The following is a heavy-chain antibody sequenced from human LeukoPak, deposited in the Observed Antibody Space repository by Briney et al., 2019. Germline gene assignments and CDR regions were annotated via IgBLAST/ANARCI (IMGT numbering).Heavy chain of an antibody. CDR1: GFTFSSYS. CDR2: ISSSSSYI. J-gene: IGHJ4*02. Sequence: GGSLRLPCAASGFTFSSYSMNWVRQAPGKGLEWVSSISSSSSYIYYADSVKGRFTISRDNAKNSLYLQMNSLRAEDTAVYYCARDIAAAGTEPDYWGQGTLVTVSS. D-gene: IGHD6-13*01. CDR3: ARDIAAAGTEPDY. V-gene: IGHV3-21*01.